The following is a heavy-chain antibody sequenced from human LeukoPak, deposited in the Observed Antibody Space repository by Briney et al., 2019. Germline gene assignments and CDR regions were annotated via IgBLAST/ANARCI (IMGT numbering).Heavy chain of an antibody. CDR3: ARGGSYDFWSGYQTRGAFDI. Sequence: GGSLRLSCAASGFTFSSYGMHWVRQAPGKGLEWVAVIWYDGSNKYYADSVKGRFTISRDNSKNTLYLQMNSLRAEDTAVYYCARGGSYDFWSGYQTRGAFDIWGQGTMVTVSS. CDR2: IWYDGSNK. D-gene: IGHD3-3*01. J-gene: IGHJ3*02. V-gene: IGHV3-33*08. CDR1: GFTFSSYG.